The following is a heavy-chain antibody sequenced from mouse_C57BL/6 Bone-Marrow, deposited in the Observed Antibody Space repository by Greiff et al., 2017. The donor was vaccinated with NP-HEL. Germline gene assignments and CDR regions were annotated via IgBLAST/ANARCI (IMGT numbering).Heavy chain of an antibody. CDR1: GYTFTSYW. J-gene: IGHJ1*03. CDR2: IHPNSGST. D-gene: IGHD1-1*01. CDR3: ARSIYYYSLWYCDV. V-gene: IGHV1-64*01. Sequence: QVQLQQPGAELVKPGASVKLSCKASGYTFTSYWMHWVKQRPGQGLEWIGMIHPNSGSTNYNEKFKSKATLTVDKSSSTAYMQLSSLTSEDSAVYYCARSIYYYSLWYCDVWGTGTTVTVSS.